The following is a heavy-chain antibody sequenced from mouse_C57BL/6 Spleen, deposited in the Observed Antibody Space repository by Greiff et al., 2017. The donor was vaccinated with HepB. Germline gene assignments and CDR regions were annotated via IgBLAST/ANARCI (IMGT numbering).Heavy chain of an antibody. Sequence: VQLQQSGPELVKPGASVKISCKASGYAFSSSWMNWVKQRPGKGLEWIGRIYPGDGDTNYNGKFKGKATLTVDQSSSTAYMQLNSLTSEDSAVYYCARSPAYWGQGTLVTVSA. J-gene: IGHJ3*01. CDR2: IYPGDGDT. V-gene: IGHV1-82*01. CDR1: GYAFSSSW. CDR3: ARSPAY.